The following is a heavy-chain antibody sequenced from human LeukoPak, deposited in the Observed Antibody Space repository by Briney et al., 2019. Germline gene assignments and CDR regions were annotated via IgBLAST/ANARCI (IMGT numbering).Heavy chain of an antibody. Sequence: GRPLRLSCAASGFILTDYGMHWVRQAPGKGLDWVVFMSYDGGNKYYADSVKGRFTISRDNSKNTLYLQMNTLRAEDTAVYYCAKVGRNYGDYNGWFDPWGQGTLVTVSS. V-gene: IGHV3-30*18. J-gene: IGHJ5*02. D-gene: IGHD4-17*01. CDR2: MSYDGGNK. CDR1: GFILTDYG. CDR3: AKVGRNYGDYNGWFDP.